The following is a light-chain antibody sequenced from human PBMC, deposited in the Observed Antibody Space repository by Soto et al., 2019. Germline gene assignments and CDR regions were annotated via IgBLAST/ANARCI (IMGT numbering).Light chain of an antibody. CDR2: WAS. J-gene: IGKJ4*01. CDR3: QQYYNTPLA. V-gene: IGKV4-1*01. CDR1: QILLGTNGHNY. Sequence: MTHSPMSVPVTAGERSSICLRSIQILLGTNGHNYLAWYQQKPGQPPRLLIYWASSRESGVPDRFSASGSGTDFTLTISNLQAEDVAVYYCQQYYNTPLAFGGGTKVDIK.